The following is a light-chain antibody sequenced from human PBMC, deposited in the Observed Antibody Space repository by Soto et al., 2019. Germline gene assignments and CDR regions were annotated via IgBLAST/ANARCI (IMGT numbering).Light chain of an antibody. CDR2: DNH. CDR1: NSNIGDHS. Sequence: QSVLTQPPSVSVAPGQKVTISCSGSNSNIGDHSVSWYQHLPGTAPKLLISDNHNRPSGIPDRFSGSKSDTSATLGITGLQTGDEADYYCVTWDTSLNAMIFGGGTKLTVL. CDR3: VTWDTSLNAMI. V-gene: IGLV1-51*01. J-gene: IGLJ2*01.